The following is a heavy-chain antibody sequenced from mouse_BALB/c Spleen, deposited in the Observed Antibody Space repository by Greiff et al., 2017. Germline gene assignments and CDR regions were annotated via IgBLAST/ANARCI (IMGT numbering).Heavy chain of an antibody. CDR3: ARRDPPFAY. Sequence: EVKLVESGGGLVQPGGSLKLSCAASGFTFSSYTMSWVRQTPEKRLEWVAYISNGGGSTYYPDTVKGRFTISRDNAKNTLYLQMSSLKSEDTAMYYCARRDPPFAYWGQGTLVTVSA. J-gene: IGHJ3*01. CDR1: GFTFSSYT. V-gene: IGHV5-12-2*01. CDR2: ISNGGGST.